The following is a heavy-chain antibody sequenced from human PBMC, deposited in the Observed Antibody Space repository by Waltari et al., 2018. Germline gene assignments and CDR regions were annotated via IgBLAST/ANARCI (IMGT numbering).Heavy chain of an antibody. CDR3: ARGKGEFDY. CDR2: MNPNSGNT. D-gene: IGHD3-10*01. CDR1: GYTLTSYD. J-gene: IGHJ4*02. Sequence: QVQLVQSGAEVKKPGASVKVSCKSSGYTLTSYDLNWLRQAPGQGLEWMGWMNPNSGNTGYAQKFQGRVTITRNTSINTAYMELDSLRSEDTAVYYCARGKGEFDYWGQGTLVTVSS. V-gene: IGHV1-8*02.